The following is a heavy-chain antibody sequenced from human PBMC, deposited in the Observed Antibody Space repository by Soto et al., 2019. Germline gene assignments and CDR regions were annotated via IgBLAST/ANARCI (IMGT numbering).Heavy chain of an antibody. V-gene: IGHV3-33*01. CDR1: GFTFSSYG. Sequence: QVQLVESGGGVVQPGRSLRLSCAASGFTFSSYGMHWVRQAPGKGLEWVAVIWYDGSNKYYADSVKGRFTISRDNSTNTLYLQMNSLRAEDTAVYYCARLASSSNDDYWGQGTLVTVSS. D-gene: IGHD4-4*01. CDR2: IWYDGSNK. J-gene: IGHJ4*02. CDR3: ARLASSSNDDY.